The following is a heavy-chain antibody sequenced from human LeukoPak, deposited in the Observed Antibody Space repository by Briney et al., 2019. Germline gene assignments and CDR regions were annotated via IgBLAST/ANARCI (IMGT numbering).Heavy chain of an antibody. Sequence: SETLSLTCAVYGGSFSGYYWSWIRQPPGKGLEWIGEINHSGSTNYNPSLKSRVTISVDTSKNQFSLKLSSVTAADTAVYYCARAWGIVATIWRYWGQGTLVTVSS. CDR1: GGSFSGYY. CDR2: INHSGST. D-gene: IGHD5-12*01. V-gene: IGHV4-34*01. J-gene: IGHJ4*02. CDR3: ARAWGIVATIWRY.